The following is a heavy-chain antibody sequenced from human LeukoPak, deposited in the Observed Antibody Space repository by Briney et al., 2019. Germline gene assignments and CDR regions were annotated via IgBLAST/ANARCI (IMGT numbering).Heavy chain of an antibody. CDR1: GFTFSSYG. CDR2: IWYDGSNK. Sequence: QPGGSLRLSCAASGFTFSSYGMHWVRQAPGKGLEWVAVIWYDGSNKYYADSVKGRFTISSDNSQNTLYLHMNSLRAEDTAVYYCARDQASIVVVVAATYYYYGMDVWGQGTTVTVSS. V-gene: IGHV3-33*01. D-gene: IGHD2-15*01. CDR3: ARDQASIVVVVAATYYYYGMDV. J-gene: IGHJ6*02.